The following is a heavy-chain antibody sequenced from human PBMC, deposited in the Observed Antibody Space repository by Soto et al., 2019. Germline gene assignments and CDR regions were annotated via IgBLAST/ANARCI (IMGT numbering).Heavy chain of an antibody. CDR3: AREGPNHRLS. CDR1: AYTFTSYG. V-gene: IGHV1-18*01. Sequence: ASVKVSCKASAYTFTSYGFNWVRQAPGQGLEWMGWITGRTGDTKYAQKFQGRVTMTTDTSTRTAYMELRSLTSDDTAVYCCAREGPNHRLSWGQGTLVTVSS. CDR2: ITGRTGDT. J-gene: IGHJ5*02. D-gene: IGHD3-16*02.